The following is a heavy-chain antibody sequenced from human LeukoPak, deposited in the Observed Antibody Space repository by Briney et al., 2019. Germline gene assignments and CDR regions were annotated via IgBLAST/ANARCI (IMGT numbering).Heavy chain of an antibody. J-gene: IGHJ4*02. D-gene: IGHD4-17*01. Sequence: GGSLRLSCTTSGFTFSNYWMCWVRQAPGKGLMWVSRIMSDGTGITYTDSVEGRFTISRDNAKNTLYLQMNSLRDEDTAVYYCVRGQTIDYWGQGTLVTVSS. CDR1: GFTFSNYW. CDR2: IMSDGTGI. CDR3: VRGQTIDY. V-gene: IGHV3-74*01.